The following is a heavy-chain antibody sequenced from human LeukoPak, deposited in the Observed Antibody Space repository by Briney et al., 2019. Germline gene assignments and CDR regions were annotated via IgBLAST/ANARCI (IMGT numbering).Heavy chain of an antibody. V-gene: IGHV4-30-4*08. J-gene: IGHJ4*02. CDR1: GGSISSGDYY. Sequence: SETLSLTCTVSGGSISSGDYYWSWIRQPPGKGLEWIGYIYYSGSTYYNPSFKSRVTISVDTSKNQFSLKLSSVTAADTAVYYCARDLSCSSTSCYTFDYWGQGTLVTVSS. CDR3: ARDLSCSSTSCYTFDY. CDR2: IYYSGST. D-gene: IGHD2-2*02.